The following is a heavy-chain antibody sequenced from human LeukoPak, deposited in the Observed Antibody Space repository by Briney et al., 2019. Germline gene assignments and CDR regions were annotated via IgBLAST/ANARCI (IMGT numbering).Heavy chain of an antibody. CDR2: IYYSGST. Sequence: SETLSLTCTVSGGSISSSSYYWGWIRQPPGKGLEWIGSIYYSGSTYYNPSLKSRVTISVDTSKNQFSLKLSSVTAADTAVYYCARAVRSLVGATHWFDPWGQGTLVTVSS. V-gene: IGHV4-39*07. CDR1: GGSISSSSYY. J-gene: IGHJ5*02. CDR3: ARAVRSLVGATHWFDP. D-gene: IGHD1-26*01.